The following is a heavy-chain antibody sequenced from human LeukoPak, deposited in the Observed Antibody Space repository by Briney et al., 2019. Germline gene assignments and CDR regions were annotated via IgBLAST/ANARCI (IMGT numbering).Heavy chain of an antibody. CDR3: ARSMGGGVMGGAFDI. Sequence: PGGSLRLSCAASGFTFSCYSMNWVRQAPGKGLEWVSSISSSSSYIYYADSVKGRFTISRDNAKNSLYLQMNSLRAEDTAVYYCARSMGGGVMGGAFDIWGQGTMVTVSS. D-gene: IGHD3-10*01. V-gene: IGHV3-21*01. CDR1: GFTFSCYS. J-gene: IGHJ3*02. CDR2: ISSSSSYI.